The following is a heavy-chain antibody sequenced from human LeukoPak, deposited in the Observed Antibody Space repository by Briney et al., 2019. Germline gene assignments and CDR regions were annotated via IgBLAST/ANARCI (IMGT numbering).Heavy chain of an antibody. D-gene: IGHD2-2*02. CDR1: GFTFSSYW. V-gene: IGHV3-7*01. Sequence: GGSLRLSCAASGFTFSSYWMSWVRQAPGKGLEWVANIKQDGSEKYYVDSVKGRFTISRDNAKNSLYLHMNSLRAEDTAVYYCAREVYCSSTSCYTGYFQHWGQGTLVTVSS. J-gene: IGHJ1*01. CDR3: AREVYCSSTSCYTGYFQH. CDR2: IKQDGSEK.